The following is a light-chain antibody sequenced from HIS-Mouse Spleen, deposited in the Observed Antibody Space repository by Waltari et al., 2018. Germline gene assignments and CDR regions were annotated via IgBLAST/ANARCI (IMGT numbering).Light chain of an antibody. CDR1: SSDVGGYNY. V-gene: IGLV2-11*01. CDR3: CSYAGSYTYV. J-gene: IGLJ1*01. Sequence: QSALTQPRSVSGSPGQSVTISCTGTSSDVGGYNYVSWYQQHPGKAPKLMIYDVSKRPSGVPDRFSGSKSGNTASRTISGLQAEDEADYDCCSYAGSYTYVFGTGTKVTVL. CDR2: DVS.